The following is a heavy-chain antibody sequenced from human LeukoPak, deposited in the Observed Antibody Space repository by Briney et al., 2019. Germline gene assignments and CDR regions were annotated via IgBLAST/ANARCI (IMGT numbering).Heavy chain of an antibody. CDR2: IYPGDSDT. D-gene: IGHD3-22*01. J-gene: IGHJ6*02. Sequence: GESLKISCKGSGYSFTSYWIGWVRQMPGKGLEWMGIIYPGDSDTRYSPSFQGQVTISADKSISTAYLQWSSLKASDTAMYYCARQSYYYDSSGYYGMGVWGQGTTVTVSS. V-gene: IGHV5-51*01. CDR1: GYSFTSYW. CDR3: ARQSYYYDSSGYYGMGV.